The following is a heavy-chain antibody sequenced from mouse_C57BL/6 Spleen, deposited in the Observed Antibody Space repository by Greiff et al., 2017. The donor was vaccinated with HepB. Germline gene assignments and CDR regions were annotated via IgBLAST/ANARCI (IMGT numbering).Heavy chain of an antibody. V-gene: IGHV5-17*01. J-gene: IGHJ4*01. Sequence: EVQLVESGGGLVKPGGSLKLSCAASGFTFSDYGMHWVRQAPEKGLEWVAYISSGSSTIYYADTVKGRCTISRDNAKNTLFLQMNSLRSEDTAMYYCARPGVTTGAMDYWGQGTSVTVSS. CDR2: ISSGSSTI. D-gene: IGHD2-2*01. CDR3: ARPGVTTGAMDY. CDR1: GFTFSDYG.